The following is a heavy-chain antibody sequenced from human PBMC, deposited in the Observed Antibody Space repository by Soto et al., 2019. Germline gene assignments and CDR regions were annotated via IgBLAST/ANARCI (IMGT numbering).Heavy chain of an antibody. J-gene: IGHJ4*02. V-gene: IGHV4-39*01. CDR3: ARLEGGNDF. D-gene: IGHD2-15*01. Sequence: SETLSLTCTVSGGSISTSSYYWGWIRQPPGKGLEWIGSIYYSGTTYYNPSLKSRVTISVDTSKNQFSLKLTSVTAADTAVYYCARLEGGNDFWGQRTLVTVSS. CDR1: GGSISTSSYY. CDR2: IYYSGTT.